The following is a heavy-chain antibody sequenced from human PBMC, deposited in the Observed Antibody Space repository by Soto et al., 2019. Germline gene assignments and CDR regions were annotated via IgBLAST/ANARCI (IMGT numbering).Heavy chain of an antibody. J-gene: IGHJ4*02. CDR1: GDSVSSNSAA. Sequence: SLTCAISGDSVSSNSAAWNWIRQSPSRGLEWLGRTYYRSKWYNDYAVSVKSRITINPDTSKNQFSLQLNSVTPEDTAVYYCARLPRYNWNLRPIDYWGQGTLVTVSS. CDR2: TYYRSKWYN. V-gene: IGHV6-1*01. CDR3: ARLPRYNWNLRPIDY. D-gene: IGHD1-20*01.